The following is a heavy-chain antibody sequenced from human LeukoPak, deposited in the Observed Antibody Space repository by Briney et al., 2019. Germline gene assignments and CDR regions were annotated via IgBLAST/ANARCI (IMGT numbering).Heavy chain of an antibody. CDR1: GGSISSGGYS. Sequence: SETLSLTCAVSGGSISSGGYSWRWIRQPPGKGLEWIVYIYHSGSTYYNPSLKSRVTISVDRSKNQFSLKLSSVTAADTAVYYCAREIGRGYDVFDIWGQGTMVTVSS. CDR2: IYHSGST. J-gene: IGHJ3*02. V-gene: IGHV4-30-2*01. CDR3: AREIGRGYDVFDI. D-gene: IGHD3-3*01.